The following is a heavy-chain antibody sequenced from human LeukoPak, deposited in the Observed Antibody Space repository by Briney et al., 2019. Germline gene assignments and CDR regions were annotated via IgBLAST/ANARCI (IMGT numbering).Heavy chain of an antibody. D-gene: IGHD3-16*01. J-gene: IGHJ4*02. CDR1: GFIFSNFA. Sequence: PGGSLRPSCAASGFIFSNFAMSWVRQPPGKGLEWVANIKEDGSQKYYVESVKGRSTVSRDNAKNSVYLQMSGLKDEDTAVYYCARGLNTSPGVDYWGQGTLVTVSS. CDR2: IKEDGSQK. CDR3: ARGLNTSPGVDY. V-gene: IGHV3-7*04.